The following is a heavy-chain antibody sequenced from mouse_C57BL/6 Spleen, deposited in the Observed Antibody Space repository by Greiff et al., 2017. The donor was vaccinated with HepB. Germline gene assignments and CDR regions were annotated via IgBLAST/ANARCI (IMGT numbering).Heavy chain of an antibody. Sequence: VQLQQPGAELVKPGASVKMSCKASGYTFTSYWITWVKQRPGQGLEWIGDIYPGSGSTNYNEKFKSKATLTVDTSSSTAYMQLSSLTSEDSAVYYCARCYYGSSPYYAMDYWGQGTSVTVSS. D-gene: IGHD1-1*01. CDR1: GYTFTSYW. V-gene: IGHV1-55*01. CDR3: ARCYYGSSPYYAMDY. J-gene: IGHJ4*01. CDR2: IYPGSGST.